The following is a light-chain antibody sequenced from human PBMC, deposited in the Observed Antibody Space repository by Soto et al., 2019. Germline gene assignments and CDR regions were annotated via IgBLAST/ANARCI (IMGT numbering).Light chain of an antibody. V-gene: IGLV6-57*04. J-gene: IGLJ2*01. CDR1: SGSIANNY. CDR2: ESN. CDR3: QSYDSSFVV. Sequence: NFMLTQPHSVSESPGKTVTISCTRSSGSIANNYMQWYQQRPGSAPTTVIFESNQRPSGVPDRFSGSTDGSSNSASLTISGLQTEDEADYYCQSYDSSFVVFGGGTKLTVL.